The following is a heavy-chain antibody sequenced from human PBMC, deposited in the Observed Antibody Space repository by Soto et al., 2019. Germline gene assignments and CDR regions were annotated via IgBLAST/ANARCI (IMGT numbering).Heavy chain of an antibody. J-gene: IGHJ4*02. D-gene: IGHD3-10*01. Sequence: PSETLSLTCTVSGGSISSSSYYWGWLRQPPGKGLEWIGSIYHSGGTYYNPSLKSRVTISVDTSKNQLSLKLRSVTAAGTAVYYCARHDLVDYAHYKNRFDYWGQGALLTVSS. V-gene: IGHV4-39*01. CDR2: IYHSGGT. CDR3: ARHDLVDYAHYKNRFDY. CDR1: GGSISSSSYY.